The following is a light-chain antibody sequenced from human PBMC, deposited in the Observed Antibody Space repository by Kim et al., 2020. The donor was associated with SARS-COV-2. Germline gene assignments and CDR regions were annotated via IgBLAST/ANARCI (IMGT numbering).Light chain of an antibody. V-gene: IGLV3-1*01. CDR2: QDT. Sequence: VSVSPGQTFSITCSGDKLGDKYSSWYQQQPGQAPVLVIYQDTKRPSGIPERFSGSNSGNTATLTISGAQPMDEADYYCQAWDNTWVFGGGTKLTVL. CDR3: QAWDNTWV. J-gene: IGLJ3*02. CDR1: KLGDKY.